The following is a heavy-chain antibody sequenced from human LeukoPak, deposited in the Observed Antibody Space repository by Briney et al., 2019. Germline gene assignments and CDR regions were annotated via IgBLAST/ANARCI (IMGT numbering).Heavy chain of an antibody. CDR3: AKDFRIGYSAHFDY. V-gene: IGHV3-23*01. Sequence: GGSLRLSCVGSGFTFRSHAMSWVRQAPEKGLEFVSGIYENGGTTYYADSVKGRFSISRDNSKNTLYLQMDSLRGEDTAVYYCAKDFRIGYSAHFDYWGQGSLVTVSS. CDR2: IYENGGTT. D-gene: IGHD2-21*01. CDR1: GFTFRSHA. J-gene: IGHJ4*02.